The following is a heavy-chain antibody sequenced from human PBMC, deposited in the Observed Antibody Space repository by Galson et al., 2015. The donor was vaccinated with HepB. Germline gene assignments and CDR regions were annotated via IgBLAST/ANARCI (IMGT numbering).Heavy chain of an antibody. CDR1: GGSISSYY. J-gene: IGHJ3*02. D-gene: IGHD3-16*02. CDR3: ARDLTYDYVWGSYRHERAFDI. Sequence: LSLTCTVSGGSISSYYWSWIRQPPGKGLEWIGYIYYSGSTNYNPSLKSRVTISVDTSKNQFSLKLSSVTAADTAVYYCARDLTYDYVWGSYRHERAFDIWGQGTMVTVSS. V-gene: IGHV4-59*01. CDR2: IYYSGST.